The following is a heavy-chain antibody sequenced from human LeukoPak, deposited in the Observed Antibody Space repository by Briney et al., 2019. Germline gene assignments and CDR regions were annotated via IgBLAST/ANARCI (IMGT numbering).Heavy chain of an antibody. V-gene: IGHV3-7*01. D-gene: IGHD5-12*01. J-gene: IGHJ4*02. CDR3: ARDIVATIRIGYFDY. CDR2: IKQDGSEE. CDR1: GFTFNSYW. Sequence: GGSLRLSCAASGFTFNSYWMSWVRQPPGKGLEWVANIKQDGSEEYYVDSVKGRFTISRDNSKNTLYLQMNSLRAEDTAVYYCARDIVATIRIGYFDYWGQGTLVTVSS.